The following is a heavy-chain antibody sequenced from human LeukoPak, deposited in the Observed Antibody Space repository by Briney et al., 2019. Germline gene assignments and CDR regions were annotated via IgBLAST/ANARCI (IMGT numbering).Heavy chain of an antibody. D-gene: IGHD2-15*01. CDR3: ARHPYCSGGSCYSDY. V-gene: IGHV5-51*01. Sequence: GESLKISCKGSGYSFTSYWIGWVRQMPGKGLEWMGTIYPGDSDTRYSPSFQGQVTISADKSISTAYLQWSSLKASDTAMYYCARHPYCSGGSCYSDYWGQGTLVTVSS. CDR1: GYSFTSYW. CDR2: IYPGDSDT. J-gene: IGHJ4*02.